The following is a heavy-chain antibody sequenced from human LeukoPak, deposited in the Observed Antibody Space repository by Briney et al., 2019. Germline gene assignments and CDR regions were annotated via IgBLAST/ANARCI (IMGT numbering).Heavy chain of an antibody. J-gene: IGHJ4*02. V-gene: IGHV4-59*01. Sequence: SETLSLTCTFSGGSISTSYWTWIRQPPGKGLEWIGYIYNGEITTYNPSLKRRVTISVQTSRNQFSLSLTSVTAADTAVYYCARGGGDGYIQDWGQGTLVTVSS. CDR1: GGSISTSY. CDR3: ARGGGDGYIQD. CDR2: IYNGEIT. D-gene: IGHD5-24*01.